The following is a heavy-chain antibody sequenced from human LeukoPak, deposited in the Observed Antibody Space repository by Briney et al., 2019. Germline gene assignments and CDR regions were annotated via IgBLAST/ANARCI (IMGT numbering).Heavy chain of an antibody. CDR2: ISGSGGST. Sequence: GGSLRLSCAASGFTFSSYAMSWVRQAPGKGLEWVSTISGSGGSTSYADSVKGRFTISRDNAKNTLYLQMNSLRAEDTAVYYCARISRYYDSSGSIDYWGQGTLVTVSS. CDR1: GFTFSSYA. J-gene: IGHJ4*02. D-gene: IGHD3-22*01. CDR3: ARISRYYDSSGSIDY. V-gene: IGHV3-23*01.